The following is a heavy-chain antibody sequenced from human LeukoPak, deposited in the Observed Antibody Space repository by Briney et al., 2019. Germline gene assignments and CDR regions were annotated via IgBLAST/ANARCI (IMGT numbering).Heavy chain of an antibody. CDR1: GFTFSSYS. Sequence: GGSLRLSCAASGFTFSSYSMNWVRQAPGKGLEWVAVISYDGSNKYYADSVKGRFTISRDNSKNTLYLQMNSLRAEDTAVYYCAKSFAITMIVVVLMGDWGQGTLVTVSS. D-gene: IGHD3-22*01. CDR3: AKSFAITMIVVVLMGD. J-gene: IGHJ4*02. V-gene: IGHV3-30*18. CDR2: ISYDGSNK.